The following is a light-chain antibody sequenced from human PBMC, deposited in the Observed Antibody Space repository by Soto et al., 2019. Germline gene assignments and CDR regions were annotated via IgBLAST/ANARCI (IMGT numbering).Light chain of an antibody. CDR2: EDT. CDR1: SSDVGNYNL. CDR3: CSYAGSSTYV. Sequence: QPASVSGSPGQSIAISCTGTSSDVGNYNLVSWYQQHPDKAPKLMIHEDTKRPSGVSNRFSGSKSGNTASLTISGLQAEDEADYYCCSYAGSSTYVFGTGTKLTVL. J-gene: IGLJ1*01. V-gene: IGLV2-23*01.